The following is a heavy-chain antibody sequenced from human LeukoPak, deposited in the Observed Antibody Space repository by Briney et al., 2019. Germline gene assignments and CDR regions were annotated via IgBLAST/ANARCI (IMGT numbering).Heavy chain of an antibody. Sequence: GGSLRLSCATSGFPLSDFYMSWISQAPGKGLEWVSYISSSATTIYYADSVKGRFSISRDNAKNSLYLQMNNLRAEETAVYYCTRDRWGKYYFDYWDQGTLVTVSS. V-gene: IGHV3-11*01. CDR3: TRDRWGKYYFDY. CDR2: ISSSATTI. J-gene: IGHJ4*02. D-gene: IGHD7-27*01. CDR1: GFPLSDFY.